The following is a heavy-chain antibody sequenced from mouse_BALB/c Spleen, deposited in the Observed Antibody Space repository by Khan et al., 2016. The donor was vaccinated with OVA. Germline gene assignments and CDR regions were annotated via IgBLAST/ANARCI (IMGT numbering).Heavy chain of an antibody. V-gene: IGHV10-1*02. J-gene: IGHJ4*01. CDR3: VRHAGVSSYYALDY. D-gene: IGHD1-1*01. Sequence: EVQLVESGGGLVQPKGSLKLSCAASGFTFNTYAMNWVRQGPGKGLEWVARIRSKSNNYARYYADSVKDRFTISIDDSQSMPYPKMNNLKTEDTAMYYCVRHAGVSSYYALDYWGQGTSVTVSS. CDR1: GFTFNTYA. CDR2: IRSKSNNYAR.